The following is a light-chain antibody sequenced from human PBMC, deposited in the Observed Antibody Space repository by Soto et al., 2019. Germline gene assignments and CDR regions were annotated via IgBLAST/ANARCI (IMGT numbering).Light chain of an antibody. CDR2: GNT. CDR3: LSYDSSRVV. J-gene: IGLJ3*02. Sequence: QSVLTQPPSVSGAPGQRVTISCTGNSSNIGAGYDVHWYQQYPGAAPKVLIHGNTNRPAGVPARFSGSKSGTTASLALTGVQAEDEADYYCLSYDSSRVVFGGGTKLTVL. V-gene: IGLV1-40*01. CDR1: SSNIGAGYD.